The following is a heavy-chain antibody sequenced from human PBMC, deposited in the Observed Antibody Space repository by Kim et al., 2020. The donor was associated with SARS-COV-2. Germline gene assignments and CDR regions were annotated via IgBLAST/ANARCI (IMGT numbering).Heavy chain of an antibody. CDR3: ARPLSYDTPSLAYTPSLGV. D-gene: IGHD3-16*01. CDR2: ISSSSSTI. V-gene: IGHV3-48*04. J-gene: IGHJ4*02. Sequence: GGSLRLSCAASGFTFSSYSMNWVRQAPGKGLEWVSYISSSSSTIYYADSVKGRFTISRDNAKNSLYLQMNSLRAEDTAVYYCARPLSYDTPSLAYTPSLGVWGQETLVTVSS. CDR1: GFTFSSYS.